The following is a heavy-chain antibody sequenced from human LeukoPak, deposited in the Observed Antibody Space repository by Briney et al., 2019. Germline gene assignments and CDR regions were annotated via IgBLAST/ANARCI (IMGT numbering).Heavy chain of an antibody. CDR3: ARKYYDFWSGYPSPRSYGMDV. CDR2: MNPNSGNT. D-gene: IGHD3-3*01. J-gene: IGHJ6*02. V-gene: IGHV1-8*01. CDR1: GYTFTSYD. Sequence: ASVKVSCKASGYTFTSYDINWVRQATGQGLEWMGWMNPNSGNTGYAQKFQGRVTMTRNTSTSTAYMELSSLRSEDTAVYYCARKYYDFWSGYPSPRSYGMDVWGQGTTVTVSS.